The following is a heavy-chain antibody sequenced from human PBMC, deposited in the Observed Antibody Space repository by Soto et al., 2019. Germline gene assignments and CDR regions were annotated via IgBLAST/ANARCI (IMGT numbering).Heavy chain of an antibody. CDR3: ARDPEYGDYRPDGMDV. CDR1: GFTFSGYW. V-gene: IGHV3-7*04. D-gene: IGHD4-17*01. CDR2: IKQDGSEK. J-gene: IGHJ6*02. Sequence: EVPLVESGGGLVQPGGSLRVSCAASGFTFSGYWMSWVRQAPGKGLEWVANIKQDGSEKYYVDSVKGRFTISRDNAKNSLYLQMNSLRAEDTAVYYCARDPEYGDYRPDGMDVWGQGTTVTVSS.